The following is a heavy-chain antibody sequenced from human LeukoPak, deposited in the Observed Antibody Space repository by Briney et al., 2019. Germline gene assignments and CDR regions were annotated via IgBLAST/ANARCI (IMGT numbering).Heavy chain of an antibody. CDR3: ARDLRAYCGGDCYSEPFDY. V-gene: IGHV3-74*01. J-gene: IGHJ4*02. D-gene: IGHD2-21*02. CDR2: INSDGSST. CDR1: GFTFSSYW. Sequence: PGGSLRLSCAASGFTFSSYWMHWVRQAPGKGLVWVSRINSDGSSTSYADSVKGRFTISRDNAKNTLYLQMNSLRAEDTAVYYCARDLRAYCGGDCYSEPFDYWGQGTLVTVSS.